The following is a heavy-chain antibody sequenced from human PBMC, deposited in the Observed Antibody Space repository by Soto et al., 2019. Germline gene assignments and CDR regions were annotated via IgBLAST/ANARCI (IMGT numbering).Heavy chain of an antibody. V-gene: IGHV4-31*03. J-gene: IGHJ3*02. CDR3: ARGGTSDYWAGDVDAFDI. CDR1: GGSINSGTYY. Sequence: QVQLQESGPGLVKPSQTLSLTCTASGGSINSGTYYWSWIRQQPEKGLEWIGYIDNSGSTYSNPSLQSRIPMYLDPSKNHFALKLTSMPAADTAVYYCARGGTSDYWAGDVDAFDIWGPGTSVTVSS. D-gene: IGHD3-22*01. CDR2: IDNSGST.